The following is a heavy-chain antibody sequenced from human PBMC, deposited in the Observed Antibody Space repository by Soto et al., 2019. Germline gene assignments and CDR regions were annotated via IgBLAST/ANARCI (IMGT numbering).Heavy chain of an antibody. Sequence: VGSLRLSCAASGFTFSSYSMNWVRQAPGKGLEWVSSISSSSSYIYYADSVKGRFTISRDNAKSSLYLQMNSLRAEDTAVYYCARVPSVSDYYYYGMDVWGQGTTVTVSS. CDR2: ISSSSSYI. J-gene: IGHJ6*02. CDR3: ARVPSVSDYYYYGMDV. V-gene: IGHV3-21*01. CDR1: GFTFSSYS.